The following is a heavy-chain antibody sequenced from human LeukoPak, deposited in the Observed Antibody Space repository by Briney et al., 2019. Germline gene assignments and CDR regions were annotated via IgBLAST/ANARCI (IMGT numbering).Heavy chain of an antibody. V-gene: IGHV3-30*03. D-gene: IGHD2-15*01. J-gene: IGHJ4*02. CDR1: GFTFSSYG. CDR2: ISYDGSNK. Sequence: GGSLRLSCAASGFTFSSYGMHWVRQAPGKGLEWVAVISYDGSNKYYADSVKGRFTISRDNSKNTLYLHMNSLRAEDTAVYYCARDSRGMVVAAIDYWGQGTLVTVSS. CDR3: ARDSRGMVVAAIDY.